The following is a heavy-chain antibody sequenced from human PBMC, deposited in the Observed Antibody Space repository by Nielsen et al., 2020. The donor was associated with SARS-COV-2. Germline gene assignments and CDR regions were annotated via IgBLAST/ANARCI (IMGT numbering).Heavy chain of an antibody. CDR2: IIPILGIA. CDR3: ARGAMNDVGYYYYGMDV. D-gene: IGHD1-1*01. V-gene: IGHV1-69*04. Sequence: SVKVSCKASGGTFSSYAISWVRQAPGQGLEWMGRIIPILGIANYAQKFQGRVTITADKSTSTAYMELSSLRSEDTAVYYCARGAMNDVGYYYYGMDVWGQGTTVTVSS. CDR1: GGTFSSYA. J-gene: IGHJ6*02.